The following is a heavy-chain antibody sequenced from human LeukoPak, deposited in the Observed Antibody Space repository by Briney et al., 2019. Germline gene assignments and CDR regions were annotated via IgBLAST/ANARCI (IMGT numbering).Heavy chain of an antibody. CDR1: GGSFSGYY. D-gene: IGHD3-22*01. CDR3: ARAGYYYDSSGYYRRHYYFDY. Sequence: SETLSLTCXVYGGSFSGYYWSWIRQPPGKGLEWIGEINHSGSTNYNPSLKSRVTISVDTSKNQFSLKLSSVTAADTAVYYCARAGYYYDSSGYYRRHYYFDYWGQGTLVTVSS. CDR2: INHSGST. J-gene: IGHJ4*02. V-gene: IGHV4-34*01.